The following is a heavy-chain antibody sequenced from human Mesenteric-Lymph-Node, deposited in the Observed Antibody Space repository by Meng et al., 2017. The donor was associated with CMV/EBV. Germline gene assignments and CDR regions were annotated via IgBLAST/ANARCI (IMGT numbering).Heavy chain of an antibody. Sequence: HGQLHQWGAGLLKPSETLSVTCAVYGGSFSGYYWDWIRQSPEKGLEWIGEINHSGSTTYNPSFTSRIIISVDTSTNQISLNMSSVTAADTAVYYCARGSSYDILTGYFDYWGQGALVTVSS. CDR1: GGSFSGYY. CDR2: INHSGST. CDR3: ARGSSYDILTGYFDY. D-gene: IGHD3-9*01. J-gene: IGHJ4*02. V-gene: IGHV4-34*01.